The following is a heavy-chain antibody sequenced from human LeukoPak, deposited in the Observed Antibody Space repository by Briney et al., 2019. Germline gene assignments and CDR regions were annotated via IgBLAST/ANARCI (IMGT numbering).Heavy chain of an antibody. Sequence: SETLSLTCAVYGGSFSGYYWSWIRQPPGKGREWIGEINHSGSTNYNPSLKSRVTISLDTSKNQFSLKLSSVTAADTAVYYCARMYSSSWYVFDYWGQGTLVTVSS. J-gene: IGHJ4*02. CDR2: INHSGST. CDR1: GGSFSGYY. D-gene: IGHD6-13*01. V-gene: IGHV4-34*01. CDR3: ARMYSSSWYVFDY.